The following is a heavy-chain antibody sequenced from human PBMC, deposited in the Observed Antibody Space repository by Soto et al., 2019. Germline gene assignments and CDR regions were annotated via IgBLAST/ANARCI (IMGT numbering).Heavy chain of an antibody. D-gene: IGHD3-16*02. CDR2: ISGSGGST. CDR3: AKDRPTENYDYIWGSYRPFGAFDI. Sequence: GGSLRLSCAASGFTFSSYAMSWVRQAPGKGLEWVSAISGSGGSTYYADSVKGRFTNSRDNSKNTLYLQMNSLRAEDTAVYYCAKDRPTENYDYIWGSYRPFGAFDIWGQGTMVTVS. CDR1: GFTFSSYA. J-gene: IGHJ3*02. V-gene: IGHV3-23*01.